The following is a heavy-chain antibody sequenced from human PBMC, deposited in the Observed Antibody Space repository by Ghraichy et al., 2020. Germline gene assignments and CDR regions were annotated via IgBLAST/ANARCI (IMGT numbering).Heavy chain of an antibody. CDR1: GGSISSSSYY. J-gene: IGHJ2*01. CDR3: ARHGTYGSGSSIRGRYFDL. CDR2: IYYSGST. Sequence: SQTLSLTCTVSGGSISSSSYYWGWIRQPPGKGLEWIGSIYYSGSTYYNPSLKSRVTISVDTSKNQFSLKLSSVTAADTAVYYCARHGTYGSGSSIRGRYFDLWGRGTLVTVSS. D-gene: IGHD3-10*01. V-gene: IGHV4-39*07.